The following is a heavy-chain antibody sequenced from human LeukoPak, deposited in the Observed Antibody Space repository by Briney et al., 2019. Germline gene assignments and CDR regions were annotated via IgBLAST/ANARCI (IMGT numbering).Heavy chain of an antibody. J-gene: IGHJ4*02. CDR1: GYTFTSYG. CDR2: ISAYNGST. V-gene: IGHV1-18*01. D-gene: IGHD6-19*01. Sequence: RASVKVSCKASGYTFTSYGISWVRQAPGQGLEWMGWISAYNGSTNYAQKLQGRVTMTTDTSTRTAYMELRSLRSDDTAVYYCARDLGIAVAGTSGYWGQGTLVTVSS. CDR3: ARDLGIAVAGTSGY.